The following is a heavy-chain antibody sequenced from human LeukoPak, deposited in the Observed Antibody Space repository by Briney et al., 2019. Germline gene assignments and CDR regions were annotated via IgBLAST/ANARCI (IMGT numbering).Heavy chain of an antibody. D-gene: IGHD6-6*01. Sequence: SVKVSCKASGGTFSSYAISWVRQAPGQGLELMGRIIPIFGTANYAQKFQGRVTITTDESTSTAYMELGSLRSEDTAVYYCARDGKYSSCANWFDPWGQGTLVTVSS. CDR1: GGTFSSYA. V-gene: IGHV1-69*05. J-gene: IGHJ5*02. CDR2: IIPIFGTA. CDR3: ARDGKYSSCANWFDP.